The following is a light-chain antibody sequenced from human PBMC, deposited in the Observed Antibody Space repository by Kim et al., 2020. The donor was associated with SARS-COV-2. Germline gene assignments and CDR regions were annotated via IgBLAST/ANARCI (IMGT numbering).Light chain of an antibody. Sequence: GAPGKTARSTGGGNNSGNKSVSWYRQKPGQAPVLVRYDDSDRPSGMPERLSGSNSGNTATLTIGRVEAGDVADYYCQVWDTEKVFGGGTQLTVL. V-gene: IGLV3-21*03. J-gene: IGLJ2*01. CDR3: QVWDTEKV. CDR2: DDS. CDR1: NSGNKS.